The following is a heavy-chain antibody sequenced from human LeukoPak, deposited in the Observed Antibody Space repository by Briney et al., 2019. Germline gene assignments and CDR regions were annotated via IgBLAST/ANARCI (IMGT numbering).Heavy chain of an antibody. D-gene: IGHD4-17*01. CDR3: ARTTYGDYEVELDY. Sequence: ASVKVSCKASGYTFTGYYMHWVRQAPGQGLEWMGWINPNSGGTNYARKFQGRVTMTRDTSISTAYMELSRLRSDDTAVYYCARTTYGDYEVELDYWDQGTLVTVSS. CDR2: INPNSGGT. V-gene: IGHV1-2*02. CDR1: GYTFTGYY. J-gene: IGHJ4*02.